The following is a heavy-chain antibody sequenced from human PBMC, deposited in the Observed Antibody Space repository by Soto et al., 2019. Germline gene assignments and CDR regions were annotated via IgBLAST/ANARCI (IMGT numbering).Heavy chain of an antibody. Sequence: SETLSLTCAVSGGSISSGGYSCNWIRQPPGKGLEWIGYIYHSGGTYYNPSLKSRVTISVDTSMSEFSLRLRSVTAADTAVYYCARLNGYCVGTSCQGYYGMDVWGQGTTVTVSS. CDR1: GGSISSGGYS. CDR2: IYHSGGT. D-gene: IGHD2-2*03. CDR3: ARLNGYCVGTSCQGYYGMDV. V-gene: IGHV4-30-2*03. J-gene: IGHJ6*02.